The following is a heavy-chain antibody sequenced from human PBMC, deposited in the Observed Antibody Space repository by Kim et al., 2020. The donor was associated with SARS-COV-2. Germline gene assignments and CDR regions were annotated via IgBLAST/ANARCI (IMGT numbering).Heavy chain of an antibody. CDR2: VFYTGST. CDR1: AGSINTYY. D-gene: IGHD3-22*01. CDR3: ARQISASGYLTAPFDS. Sequence: SETLSLTCSVSAGSINTYYWTWIRQPPGKGLEWIGYVFYTGSTNYNPSLRGRVTISLDTSRSQFSLNLNSVTAADTAVYYCARQISASGYLTAPFDSWG. V-gene: IGHV4-59*08. J-gene: IGHJ4*01.